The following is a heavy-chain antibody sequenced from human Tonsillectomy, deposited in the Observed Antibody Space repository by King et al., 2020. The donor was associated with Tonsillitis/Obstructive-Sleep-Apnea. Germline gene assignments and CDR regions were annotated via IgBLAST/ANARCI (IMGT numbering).Heavy chain of an antibody. CDR3: ARDEIPLYSGSYSPSWYFDL. Sequence: GQLVQSGAEVKKPGASVKVSCKASGYTFTSYYMHWVRQAPGQGLEWMGIINPSGGSTSYAQKFQGRVTMTRDTSTSTVYMELSSLRSEDTAVYYCARDEIPLYSGSYSPSWYFDLWGRGTLVTVSS. CDR1: GYTFTSYY. V-gene: IGHV1-46*01. J-gene: IGHJ2*01. D-gene: IGHD1-26*01. CDR2: INPSGGST.